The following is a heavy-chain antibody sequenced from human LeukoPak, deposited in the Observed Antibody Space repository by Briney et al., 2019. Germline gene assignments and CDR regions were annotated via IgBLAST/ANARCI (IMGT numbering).Heavy chain of an antibody. CDR3: ARHIAVAGLDAFDI. D-gene: IGHD6-19*01. CDR1: GFTFSSYE. CDR2: ISSSGSTI. Sequence: PGGCLRLSCAASGFTFSSYEMNWVRQAPGKGLEWVSYISSSGSTIYYADSVTGRFTISRDNAKNSLYLQMNSLRAEDTAVYYCARHIAVAGLDAFDIWGQGTLVTVSS. J-gene: IGHJ3*02. V-gene: IGHV3-48*03.